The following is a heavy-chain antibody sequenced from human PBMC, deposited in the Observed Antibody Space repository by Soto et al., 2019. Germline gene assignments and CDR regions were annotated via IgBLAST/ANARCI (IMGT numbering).Heavy chain of an antibody. J-gene: IGHJ6*02. Sequence: QVQLVQSGAEVKKPGSSVKVSCKASGGTFSSYAISWVRQAPGQGLEWMGGIIPIFGTANYAQKFQGRVTIXXXXXXXXXXXXXXXXXXXXXXXXXXAXDFTAYSYGPYYYYYGMDVWGQGTTVTVSS. D-gene: IGHD5-18*01. CDR2: IIPIFGTA. CDR3: AXDFTAYSYGPYYYYYGMDV. V-gene: IGHV1-69*01. CDR1: GGTFSSYA.